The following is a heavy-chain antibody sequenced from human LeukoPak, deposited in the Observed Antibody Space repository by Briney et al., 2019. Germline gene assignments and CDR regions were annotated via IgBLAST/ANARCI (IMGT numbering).Heavy chain of an antibody. CDR2: ISSSSSSSSYT. CDR1: GFTFSSYS. Sequence: GGSLRLSCAASGFTFSSYSMNWVRQAPGKGLEWVSSISSSSSSSSYTYYADSVKGRFTISRDNAKNSLFLQMDSLRAEDTAVYYCAKPRTNDYGGNFDCWDQGTLVTVSS. CDR3: AKPRTNDYGGNFDC. J-gene: IGHJ4*02. D-gene: IGHD4-23*01. V-gene: IGHV3-21*06.